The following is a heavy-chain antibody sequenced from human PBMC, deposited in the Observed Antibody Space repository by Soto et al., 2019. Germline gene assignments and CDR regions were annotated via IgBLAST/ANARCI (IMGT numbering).Heavy chain of an antibody. J-gene: IGHJ4*02. CDR2: MYNSERT. CDR1: GGSISGYY. CDR3: AREPLAHSYFDL. Sequence: DTLSLTCTVSGGSISGYYWSWIRQPAGKGLEWIGRMYNSERTNYNPSLKSRVTMSMDTSKNQFSLKLTSVTAADTAVYFCAREPLAHSYFDLWGQGTLVTVSS. V-gene: IGHV4-4*07.